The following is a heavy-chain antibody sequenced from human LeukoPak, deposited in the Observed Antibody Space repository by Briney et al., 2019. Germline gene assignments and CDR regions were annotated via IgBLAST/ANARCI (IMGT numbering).Heavy chain of an antibody. CDR2: TYYRSKWYN. J-gene: IGHJ5*02. CDR1: GDSVSSNSAA. D-gene: IGHD4-17*01. V-gene: IGHV6-1*01. CDR3: ARVHYGDYGSWFDP. Sequence: SQTLSLTCAISGDSVSSNSAAWNWIRQSPSRGLEWLGRTYYRSKWYNDYAVFVKSRITINPDSSKNQFSLQLNSVTPEDTAVYYCARVHYGDYGSWFDPWGQGTLVTVSS.